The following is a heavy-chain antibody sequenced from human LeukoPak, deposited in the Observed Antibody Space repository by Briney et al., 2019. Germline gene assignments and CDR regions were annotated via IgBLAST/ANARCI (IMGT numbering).Heavy chain of an antibody. CDR3: ARDFSSWYERPHTGFDY. CDR2: IIPIFGTA. J-gene: IGHJ4*02. D-gene: IGHD6-13*01. Sequence: SVKVSCKASGGTFSSYAISWVRQAPGQGLEWMGGIIPIFGTANYAQKFQGRVTITADESTSTAYMELSSVRSEDTAVYYCARDFSSWYERPHTGFDYWGQGTLVTVSS. CDR1: GGTFSSYA. V-gene: IGHV1-69*01.